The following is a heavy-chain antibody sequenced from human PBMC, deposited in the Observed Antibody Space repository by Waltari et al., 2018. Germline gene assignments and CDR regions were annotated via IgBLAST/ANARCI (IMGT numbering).Heavy chain of an antibody. J-gene: IGHJ4*02. CDR3: AKLSGRVPVDY. Sequence: QVQLVESGGGVVQPGGSLRLSCAASGFTFGTYGMHWVRQAPGKGLEWLAFIAYDGSDKYYADSVKGRFTISRDNSKNTLYLAMDSLRAEDTAVYYCAKLSGRVPVDYWGQGTLVTVSS. CDR1: GFTFGTYG. CDR2: IAYDGSDK. D-gene: IGHD3-3*01. V-gene: IGHV3-30*02.